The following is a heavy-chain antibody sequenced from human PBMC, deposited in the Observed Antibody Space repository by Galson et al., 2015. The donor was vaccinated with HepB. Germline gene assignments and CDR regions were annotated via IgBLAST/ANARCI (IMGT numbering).Heavy chain of an antibody. D-gene: IGHD3-10*01. Sequence: SVKVSCNVSGYKFGDLSIHWVRQAPGKGLEWMGGFDLEVGDTFYGQSFQGRVTMIGDTSTDTAYVELSSLTYEDTAVYFCGARRFGKLYFDYWGQGTQATVSS. CDR1: GYKFGDLS. CDR2: FDLEVGDT. J-gene: IGHJ4*02. V-gene: IGHV1-24*01. CDR3: GARRFGKLYFDY.